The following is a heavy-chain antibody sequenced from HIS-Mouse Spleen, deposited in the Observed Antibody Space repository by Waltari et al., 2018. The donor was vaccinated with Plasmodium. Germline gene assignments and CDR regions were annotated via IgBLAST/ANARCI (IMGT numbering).Heavy chain of an antibody. CDR2: ISAYNGNT. D-gene: IGHD6-19*01. CDR1: VYTFTRYG. J-gene: IGHJ3*02. V-gene: IGHV1-18*01. CDR3: ARGSAGDAFDI. Sequence: QVQLVQSGTEMKKPGASVRVSCKASVYTFTRYGINWVRQAHGQGLEWMGWISAYNGNTNYAQKLQGRVTMTTDTSTSTAYMQLRSLRSDDTAVYYCARGSAGDAFDIWGQGTMVTVSS.